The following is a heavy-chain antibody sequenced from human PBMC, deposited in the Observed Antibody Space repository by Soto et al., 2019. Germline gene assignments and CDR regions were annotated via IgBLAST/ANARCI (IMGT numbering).Heavy chain of an antibody. CDR2: ISGSGGST. Sequence: GGSLRLSCAASGFTFSSYAMSWVRQAPGKGLEWVSAISGSGGSTYYADSVKGRFTISRDNSKNTLYLQMNSLRAEDTAVYYCAKGGQTPHIVVVINIDYWGQGTLVTVSS. J-gene: IGHJ4*02. D-gene: IGHD3-22*01. CDR1: GFTFSSYA. CDR3: AKGGQTPHIVVVINIDY. V-gene: IGHV3-23*01.